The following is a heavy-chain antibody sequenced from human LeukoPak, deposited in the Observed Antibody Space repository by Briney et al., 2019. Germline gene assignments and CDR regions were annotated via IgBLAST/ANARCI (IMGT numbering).Heavy chain of an antibody. V-gene: IGHV4-34*01. CDR2: INHSGST. CDR3: ARGPRIIGIPYYYNY. D-gene: IGHD3-10*01. CDR1: GGSFSGYY. Sequence: SETLSLTCAVYGGSFSGYYWSWIRQPPGKGLEWIGEINHSGSTNYNLSLKSRVTISVDTSKNQFSLKLSSVTAADTAVYYCARGPRIIGIPYYYNYWGQGTLVTVSS. J-gene: IGHJ4*02.